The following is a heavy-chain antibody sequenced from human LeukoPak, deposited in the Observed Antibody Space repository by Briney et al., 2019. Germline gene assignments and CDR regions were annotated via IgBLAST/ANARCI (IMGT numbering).Heavy chain of an antibody. CDR1: GGSFSGDY. V-gene: IGHV4-34*01. J-gene: IGHJ4*02. CDR2: INHSGST. Sequence: SETLSLTCAVYGGSFSGDYWIWIRQPPGKGLEWLGEINHSGSTNYNPSLKSRVTISVDTSKNQFSLKLSSVTAADTAVYYCARGPYSSSWYAHPAFDYWGQGTLVTVSS. CDR3: ARGPYSSSWYAHPAFDY. D-gene: IGHD6-13*01.